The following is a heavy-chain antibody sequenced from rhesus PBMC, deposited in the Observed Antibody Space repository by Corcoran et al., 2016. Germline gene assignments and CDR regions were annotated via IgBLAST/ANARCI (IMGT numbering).Heavy chain of an antibody. CDR3: VRGGIYSGSYYPLLDFDY. D-gene: IGHD3-16*01. Sequence: QLQLQESGPGLVQPSETLSVTCAVPGGSLSSSSWSWIRQAPGKGLEWIGYIYGSGSSTNDNPSLKSRVTLSVDTSKNQFSLKLSSVTAADTAVYYCVRGGIYSGSYYPLLDFDYWGQGVLVTVSS. V-gene: IGHV4-169*01. CDR2: IYGSGSST. CDR1: GGSLSSSS. J-gene: IGHJ4*01.